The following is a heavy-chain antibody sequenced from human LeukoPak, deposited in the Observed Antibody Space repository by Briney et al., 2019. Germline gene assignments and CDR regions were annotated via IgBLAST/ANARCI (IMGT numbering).Heavy chain of an antibody. J-gene: IGHJ4*02. CDR1: GGTFSNYA. V-gene: IGHV1-69*04. CDR2: IIPIFGIA. CDR3: ARDSRLGELSSLYYFDY. Sequence: SVKVSCKASGGTFSNYAISWVRQAPGQGLEGMGRIIPIFGIANYAQKFQGRVTITADKSTSTAYMELSSLRSEDTAVYYCARDSRLGELSSLYYFDYWGQGTLVTVSS. D-gene: IGHD3-16*02.